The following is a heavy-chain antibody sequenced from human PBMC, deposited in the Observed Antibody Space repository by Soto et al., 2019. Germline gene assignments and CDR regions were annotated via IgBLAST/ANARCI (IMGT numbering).Heavy chain of an antibody. V-gene: IGHV3-23*01. Sequence: EVQLLESGGGLVQPGGSLRLSCAASGFTFSSYAMSWVRQAPGKGLEWVSAISGSGGSTYYADSVKGRFTISRDNSKNTLYLQMNSLRAEDTAVYYCARQRWLDDAFDIWGQGTMVTVSS. CDR1: GFTFSSYA. CDR3: ARQRWLDDAFDI. D-gene: IGHD5-12*01. J-gene: IGHJ3*02. CDR2: ISGSGGST.